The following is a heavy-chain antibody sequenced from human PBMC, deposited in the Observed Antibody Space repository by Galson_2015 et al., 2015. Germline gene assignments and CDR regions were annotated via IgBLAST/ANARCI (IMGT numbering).Heavy chain of an antibody. CDR2: IDWDDDK. CDR1: GFSLTTSGVR. D-gene: IGHD2-15*01. CDR3: VRIEGEWWAFDY. J-gene: IGHJ4*02. V-gene: IGHV2-70*04. Sequence: PALVKPTQTLTLTCTFSGFSLTTSGVRVSWIRQPPGKALEWLARIDWDDDKFYSTSLKTRLTISKDTSKNQVVLTMTNMDPVDTATYYCVRIEGEWWAFDYWGQGTLVTVSS.